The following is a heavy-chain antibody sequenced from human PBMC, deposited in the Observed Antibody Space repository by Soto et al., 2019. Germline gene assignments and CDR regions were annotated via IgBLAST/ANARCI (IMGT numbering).Heavy chain of an antibody. Sequence: GASVKVSCKAAGYTFTSYGISWVRQARGQGLEWMGWISAYSGNTNCAQKLQGRVTMTTDTSTSTAYMELRSLRSDDTAVYYCARYIVVVPAAHPNYYYYYGMDVWGQGTTVTVSS. CDR2: ISAYSGNT. V-gene: IGHV1-18*01. D-gene: IGHD2-2*01. CDR1: GYTFTSYG. CDR3: ARYIVVVPAAHPNYYYYYGMDV. J-gene: IGHJ6*02.